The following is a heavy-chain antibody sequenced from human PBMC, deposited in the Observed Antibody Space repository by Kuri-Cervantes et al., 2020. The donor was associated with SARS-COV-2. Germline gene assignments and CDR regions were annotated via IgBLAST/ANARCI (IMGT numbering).Heavy chain of an antibody. D-gene: IGHD1-26*01. CDR3: ALRVGDTAAAFDM. CDR1: GFTFSSYW. V-gene: IGHV3-74*01. J-gene: IGHJ3*02. CDR2: INSDGSST. Sequence: GGSLRLSCAASGFTFSSYWMHWVRQAPGKGLVWVSRINSDGSSTSYADSVKGRFTISRDNAKNTLYLQMNSLRAEDTALYYCALRVGDTAAAFDMWGQGKMVNVSS.